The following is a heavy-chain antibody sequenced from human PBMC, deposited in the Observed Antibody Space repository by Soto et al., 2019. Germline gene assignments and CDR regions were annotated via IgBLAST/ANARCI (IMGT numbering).Heavy chain of an antibody. J-gene: IGHJ4*02. CDR3: ARQWGSSAPFDY. D-gene: IGHD6-6*01. V-gene: IGHV4-59*08. Sequence: SETLSLTCTVSGGSISSYYWSWIRQPPGKGLEWIGYIYYSGSTNYNPSLKSRVTISVDTSKNQFSLKLSSVTAADTAVYYCARQWGSSAPFDYWGQGTLVTVSS. CDR1: GGSISSYY. CDR2: IYYSGST.